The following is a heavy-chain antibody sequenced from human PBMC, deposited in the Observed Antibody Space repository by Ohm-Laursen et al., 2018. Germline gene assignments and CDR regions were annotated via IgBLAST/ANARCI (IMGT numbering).Heavy chain of an antibody. CDR2: ISYDGSNK. CDR3: AREMATIRAGYFDY. D-gene: IGHD5-24*01. V-gene: IGHV3-30*03. Sequence: SLRLSCAASGFTFSSYGMHWVRQAPGKGLEWVAVISYDGSNKYYADSVKGRFTISRDNSKNTLYLQMNSLRAEDTAVYYCAREMATIRAGYFDYWGQGTLVTVSS. J-gene: IGHJ4*02. CDR1: GFTFSSYG.